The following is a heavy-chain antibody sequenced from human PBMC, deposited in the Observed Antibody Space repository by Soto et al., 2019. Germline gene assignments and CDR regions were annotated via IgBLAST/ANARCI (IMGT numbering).Heavy chain of an antibody. CDR1: GYTFTSYA. J-gene: IGHJ3*02. Sequence: ASVKVSCKASGYTFTSYAMHWVRQAPGQRLEWMGWINAGNGNTKYSQKFQGRVTITRDTSASTAYMELSSLRSEDTAVYYCARAPHEYSFFDIRGQGTMVTVSS. CDR2: INAGNGNT. D-gene: IGHD6-6*01. V-gene: IGHV1-3*01. CDR3: ARAPHEYSFFDI.